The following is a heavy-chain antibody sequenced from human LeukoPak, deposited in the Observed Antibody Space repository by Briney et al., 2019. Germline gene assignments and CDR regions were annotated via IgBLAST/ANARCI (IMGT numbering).Heavy chain of an antibody. Sequence: GGSLRLSCAASEFTSTNFWMSWVRQAPGKGLEWVANTNRDGSEKYYVDSVKGRVTISRDNAMNFLYLQLNSLRVDDTAVYYCARDSASCRGCAFDIWGQGTVVTVSS. CDR1: EFTSTNFW. CDR2: TNRDGSEK. V-gene: IGHV3-7*01. J-gene: IGHJ3*02. CDR3: ARDSASCRGCAFDI. D-gene: IGHD2-2*01.